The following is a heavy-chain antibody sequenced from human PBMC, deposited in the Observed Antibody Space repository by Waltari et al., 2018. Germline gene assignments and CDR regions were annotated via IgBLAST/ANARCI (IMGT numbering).Heavy chain of an antibody. V-gene: IGHV1-69*08. CDR1: GGSFSSYA. D-gene: IGHD2-15*01. CDR2: IIPTFGTA. CDR3: AMGVLGGSCSH. J-gene: IGHJ4*02. Sequence: QVQLVQSGAEVKKPGSSVKVSCKASGGSFSSYASSWVRQAPGQGLEWMGRIIPTFGTANYAQKFQGRVTITADKSTSTAYMELSSLRSEDTAVYYCAMGVLGGSCSHWGQGTLVTVSS.